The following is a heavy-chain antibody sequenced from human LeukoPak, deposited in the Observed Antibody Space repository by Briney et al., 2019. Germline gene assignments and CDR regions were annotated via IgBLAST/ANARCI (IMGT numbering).Heavy chain of an antibody. V-gene: IGHV4-59*12. CDR2: ISYSGSA. CDR1: GGSLSNYY. CDR3: VRELSGILGFDY. D-gene: IGHD1-26*01. J-gene: IGHJ4*02. Sequence: SETLSLTCTVSGGSLSNYYWTWIRQPPGKGLEWIGYISYSGSANYNPSLKSRVTISVDTSKNQFSLKLSSVTAADTAVYYCVRELSGILGFDYWGRGTLVTVSS.